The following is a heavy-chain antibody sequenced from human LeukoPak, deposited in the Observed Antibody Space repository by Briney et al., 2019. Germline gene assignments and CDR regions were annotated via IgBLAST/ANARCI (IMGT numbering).Heavy chain of an antibody. J-gene: IGHJ4*02. V-gene: IGHV4-59*11. Sequence: SETLSLTCTVSGGSISGHYWSWIRQPPGKGLEWIGYIYYSGSTNYNPSLKSRVTISVDTSKNQFSLKLSSVTAADTAVYYCARDRGTWNDDGFDYWGQGTLVTVSS. CDR2: IYYSGST. CDR3: ARDRGTWNDDGFDY. CDR1: GGSISGHY. D-gene: IGHD1-1*01.